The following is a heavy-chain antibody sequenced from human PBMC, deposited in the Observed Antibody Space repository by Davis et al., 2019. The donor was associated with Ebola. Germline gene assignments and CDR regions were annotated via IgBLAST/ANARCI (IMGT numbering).Heavy chain of an antibody. CDR3: VRDSGNRNGYHDAFDI. J-gene: IGHJ3*02. CDR1: GFTFSTYG. CDR2: IYYDGSRK. Sequence: GESLKISCAASGFTFSTYGIHWVRQAPGKGLEWVAIIYYDGSRKYYADSVRGRFSISSDDSTNTVYLQMNSLRVDDTALYYCVRDSGNRNGYHDAFDIWGQGTMVTVSS. V-gene: IGHV3-33*01. D-gene: IGHD3-22*01.